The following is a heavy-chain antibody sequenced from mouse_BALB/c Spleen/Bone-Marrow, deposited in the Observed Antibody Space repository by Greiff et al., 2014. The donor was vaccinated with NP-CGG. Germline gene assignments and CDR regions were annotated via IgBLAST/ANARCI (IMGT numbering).Heavy chain of an antibody. D-gene: IGHD1-1*01. CDR2: INPYNDYT. J-gene: IGHJ3*01. V-gene: IGHV1S45*01. CDR3: ARHGSSYMRFAY. Sequence: VHVKQSGAELVRPGASVKISCKAFGYTFTDYHINWVKQRPGQGLDWIGYINPYNDYTNYNQKFKGKATLIVDKSSSTAYMELSSLTSEDSAVFYCARHGSSYMRFAYWGQGTLVTVSA. CDR1: GYTFTDYH.